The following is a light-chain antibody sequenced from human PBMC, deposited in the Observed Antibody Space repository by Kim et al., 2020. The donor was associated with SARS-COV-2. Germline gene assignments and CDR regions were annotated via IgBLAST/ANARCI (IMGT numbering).Light chain of an antibody. CDR1: TNDIGAYNL. Sequence: QYALTQPASVSGSPGQSVSLSCTGTTNDIGAYNLVSWYQLHPGKAPKLILYEVTKRPSGVSGRFSGSKAGNTASLTISGLQTEDEADYYCCSYANSVLFGGGTQLTVL. J-gene: IGLJ2*01. V-gene: IGLV2-23*02. CDR2: EVT. CDR3: CSYANSVL.